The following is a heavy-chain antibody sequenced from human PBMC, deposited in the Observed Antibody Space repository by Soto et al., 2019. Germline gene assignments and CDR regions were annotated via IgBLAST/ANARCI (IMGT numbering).Heavy chain of an antibody. CDR2: ISGSGGST. Sequence: GGSLRLSCAASGFTFSSYAMSWVRQAPGKGLEWVSAISGSGGSTYYADSVKGRFTISRDNSKNTLYLQMNSLRAEGTAVYYCAKDEDYYGSGSYFLSYYYMDVWGKGTTVTVSS. D-gene: IGHD3-10*01. CDR3: AKDEDYYGSGSYFLSYYYMDV. V-gene: IGHV3-23*01. CDR1: GFTFSSYA. J-gene: IGHJ6*03.